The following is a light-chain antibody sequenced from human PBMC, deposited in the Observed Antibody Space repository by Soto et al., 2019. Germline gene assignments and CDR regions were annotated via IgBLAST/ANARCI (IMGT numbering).Light chain of an antibody. V-gene: IGLV2-14*03. J-gene: IGLJ2*01. CDR1: SSDIGGLYNY. Sequence: QSALTQPASVAGSPGQSITISCTGTSSDIGGLYNYVSWYQQHPGKAPKLLIYDVNDRPSGVSDRFSGSKSGNTASLTISGLQAEDVAYYFCSAYSSGATHVVFGGGTKFTVL. CDR2: DVN. CDR3: SAYSSGATHVV.